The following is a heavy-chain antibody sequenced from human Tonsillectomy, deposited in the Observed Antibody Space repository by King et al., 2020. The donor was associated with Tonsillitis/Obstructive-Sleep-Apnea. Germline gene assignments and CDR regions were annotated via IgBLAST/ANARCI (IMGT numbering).Heavy chain of an antibody. J-gene: IGHJ3*02. CDR2: IYYSGCS. D-gene: IGHD3-22*01. V-gene: IGHV4-39*01. CDR3: ARSYENDAFDI. CDR1: GGSISSSSYY. Sequence: QLQESGPGLVKPSETLSLTCTVSGGSISSSSYYWGWIRQPPGKGLEWIGSIYYSGCSYYNPSLKSRVTISVDTSTNQFSLKLSSVTAADTDVYCCARSYENDAFDIWGQGTMVTVSS.